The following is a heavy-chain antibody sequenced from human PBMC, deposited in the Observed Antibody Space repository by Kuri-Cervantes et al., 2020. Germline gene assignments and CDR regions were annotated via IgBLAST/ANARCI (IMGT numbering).Heavy chain of an antibody. Sequence: SETLSLTCTVSGGSISSSTYYWAWIRQPPGKGLEWIGSIYYSGNTYYNPSVKSRVTISVDTSKNQFSLKLSSVTAADTAVYYCAGEVTNRGYWGQGTLVTVSS. D-gene: IGHD3-10*01. J-gene: IGHJ4*02. V-gene: IGHV4-39*07. CDR2: IYYSGNT. CDR3: AGEVTNRGY. CDR1: GGSISSSTYY.